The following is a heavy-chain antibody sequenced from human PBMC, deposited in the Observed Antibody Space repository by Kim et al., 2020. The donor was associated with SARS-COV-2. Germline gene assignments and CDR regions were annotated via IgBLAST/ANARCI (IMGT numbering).Heavy chain of an antibody. J-gene: IGHJ6*02. Sequence: ASVKVSCKASGYTFTSYAMHWVRQAPGQRLEWMGWINAGNGNTKYSQKFQGRVTITRDTSASTAYMELSSLRSEDTAVYYCARDRLRYYDISPYGMDVWGQGTTVTVSS. CDR3: ARDRLRYYDISPYGMDV. CDR1: GYTFTSYA. CDR2: INAGNGNT. D-gene: IGHD3-9*01. V-gene: IGHV1-3*01.